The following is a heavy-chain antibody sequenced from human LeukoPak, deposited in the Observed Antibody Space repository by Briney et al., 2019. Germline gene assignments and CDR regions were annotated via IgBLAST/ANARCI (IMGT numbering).Heavy chain of an antibody. CDR2: IKQDGSAK. J-gene: IGHJ5*02. V-gene: IGHV3-7*01. CDR1: GFTFRSYW. Sequence: GGSLRLSCTASGFTFRSYWMSWVRQAPGKGLEWVANIKQDGSAKYYVDSVKDRFTISRDNAKNSLYLQMNSLRAEDTAVYYCAQEHVDSSGYYYVPNWFDPWGQGTLVIVSS. D-gene: IGHD3-22*01. CDR3: AQEHVDSSGYYYVPNWFDP.